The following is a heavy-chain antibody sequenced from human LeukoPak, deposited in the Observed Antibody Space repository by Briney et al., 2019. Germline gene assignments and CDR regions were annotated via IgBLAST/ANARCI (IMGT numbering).Heavy chain of an antibody. CDR1: GFTFSRYD. CDR2: IGTAGDT. CDR3: AGAGSETQWRAFDF. D-gene: IGHD6-19*01. J-gene: IGHJ4*02. V-gene: IGHV3-13*01. Sequence: GGSLRLSCAASGFTFSRYDMHWVRQATGKGLEWVSGIGTAGDTYYAGSVKGRFTISRENAKNSLYLQMNGLTAGDTAVYYCAGAGSETQWRAFDFWGQGALVTVFS.